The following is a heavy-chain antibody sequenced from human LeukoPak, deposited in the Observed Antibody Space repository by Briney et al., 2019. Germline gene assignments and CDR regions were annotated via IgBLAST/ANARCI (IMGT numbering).Heavy chain of an antibody. CDR1: GGSISSSGFY. CDR3: ARQWDTSGYHEYFQH. CDR2: IYYSGTT. Sequence: PSETLSLTCTVSGGSISSSGFYWGWIRQPPGMGLEWIGRIYYSGTTYYNPSLKSRVTISVDTSKNQFSLKLTSVTAADTAVYYCARQWDTSGYHEYFQHWGQGTLVTVSS. J-gene: IGHJ1*01. D-gene: IGHD3-22*01. V-gene: IGHV4-39*01.